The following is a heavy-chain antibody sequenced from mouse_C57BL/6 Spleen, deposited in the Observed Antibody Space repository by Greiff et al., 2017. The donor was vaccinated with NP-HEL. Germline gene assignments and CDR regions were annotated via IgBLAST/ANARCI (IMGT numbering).Heavy chain of an antibody. J-gene: IGHJ3*01. Sequence: EVQLVESGGGLVQPGGSLKLSCAASGFTFSDYYMYWVRQTPEKRLEWVAYISNGGGSTYYPDTVKGRFTISRDNAKNTLYLQMSRLKSEDTAMYYGARHGGLAYWGQGTLVTVSA. CDR1: GFTFSDYY. CDR3: ARHGGLAY. CDR2: ISNGGGST. V-gene: IGHV5-12*01.